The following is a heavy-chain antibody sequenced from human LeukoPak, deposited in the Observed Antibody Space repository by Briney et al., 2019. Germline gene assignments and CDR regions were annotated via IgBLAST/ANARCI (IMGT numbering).Heavy chain of an antibody. Sequence: SETLSLTCAVYGGSFSGYYWSWIRQPPGKGLEWIGEINHSGSTNYKPSLKSRVTISVDTSKNQFSLKLSSVTAADTAVYYCARVLTYSSGWYVSPPAFDIWGQGTMVTVSS. V-gene: IGHV4-34*01. J-gene: IGHJ3*02. CDR2: INHSGST. CDR3: ARVLTYSSGWYVSPPAFDI. D-gene: IGHD6-19*01. CDR1: GGSFSGYY.